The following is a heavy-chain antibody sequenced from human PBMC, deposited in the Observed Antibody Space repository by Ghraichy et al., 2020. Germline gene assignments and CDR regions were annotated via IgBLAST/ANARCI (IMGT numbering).Heavy chain of an antibody. CDR3: ARQRADTAMVGSNWFDP. CDR1: GGSISTSSHY. D-gene: IGHD5-18*01. Sequence: SETLSLTCTVSGGSISTSSHYWAWIRQPPGKGLEWIGSIFYNGNTHYNPSLESRVTISADTSKNQFSLKLTSVTAADTAVYNCARQRADTAMVGSNWFDPWGQGTLVSVSS. V-gene: IGHV4-39*01. J-gene: IGHJ5*02. CDR2: IFYNGNT.